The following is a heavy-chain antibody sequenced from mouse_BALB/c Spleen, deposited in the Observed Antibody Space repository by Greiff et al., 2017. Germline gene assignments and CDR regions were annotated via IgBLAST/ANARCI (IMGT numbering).Heavy chain of an antibody. Sequence: QVQLQQSGPGLVAPSQSLSITCTVSGFSLTGYGVNWVRQPPGKGLEWLGMIWGDGSTDYNSALKSRLSISKDNSKSQVFLKMNSLQTDDTARYYCATHGNWGAMDYWGQGTSVTVSS. CDR2: IWGDGST. D-gene: IGHD2-1*01. J-gene: IGHJ4*01. V-gene: IGHV2-6-7*01. CDR1: GFSLTGYG. CDR3: ATHGNWGAMDY.